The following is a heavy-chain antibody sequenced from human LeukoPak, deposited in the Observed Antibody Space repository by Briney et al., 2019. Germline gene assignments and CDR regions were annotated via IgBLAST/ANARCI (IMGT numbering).Heavy chain of an antibody. J-gene: IGHJ2*01. CDR3: AWVDYGDYVWNWYFDL. CDR2: ISSSGSTI. CDR1: GFTFSSYE. V-gene: IGHV3-48*03. D-gene: IGHD4-17*01. Sequence: GGSLRLSCAASGFTFSSYEMNWVRQAPGKGLEWVSYISSSGSTIYYADSVKGRFTISRDNAKNSLYLQMNSLRAEDTAVYYCAWVDYGDYVWNWYFDLWGRGTLVTVSS.